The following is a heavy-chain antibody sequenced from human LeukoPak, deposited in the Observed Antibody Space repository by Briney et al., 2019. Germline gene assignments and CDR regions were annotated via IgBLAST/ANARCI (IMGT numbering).Heavy chain of an antibody. D-gene: IGHD6-19*01. J-gene: IGHJ4*02. CDR2: INHSGST. Sequence: SETLSLTCAVYGGSFSGYYWSWIRQPPGKGLEWIGEINHSGSTNYNPSLKSRVTISVDTSKNQFSLKLSSVTAADTAVYYCARGLRAVAGDFDYWGQGTLVTVSS. CDR1: GGSFSGYY. V-gene: IGHV4-34*01. CDR3: ARGLRAVAGDFDY.